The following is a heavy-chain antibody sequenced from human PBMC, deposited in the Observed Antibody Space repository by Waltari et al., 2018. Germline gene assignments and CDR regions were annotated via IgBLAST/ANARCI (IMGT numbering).Heavy chain of an antibody. CDR3: AKDEYSSSSGPEY. D-gene: IGHD6-6*01. Sequence: EVQLLESGGGLVQPGGSLRLSCAASGFPFSSYAMRWVRQAPGKGLEWVSAISGSGGSTYYADSVKGRFTISRDNSKNTLYLQMNSLRAEDTAVYYCAKDEYSSSSGPEYWGQGTLVTVSS. CDR2: ISGSGGST. V-gene: IGHV3-23*01. J-gene: IGHJ4*02. CDR1: GFPFSSYA.